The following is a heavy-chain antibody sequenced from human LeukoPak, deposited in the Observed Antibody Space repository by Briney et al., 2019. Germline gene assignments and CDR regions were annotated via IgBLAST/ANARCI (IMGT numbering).Heavy chain of an antibody. Sequence: SVKVSCKASGGTFSSYAISWVRQAPGQGLEWMGRIIPILGIANYAQKFQGRVMITADKSTSTAYMQLSSLGSEDPYVYYCARGVRSPDAAFDIWGQGTLVTVPS. D-gene: IGHD3-3*01. V-gene: IGHV1-69*04. CDR1: GGTFSSYA. CDR2: IIPILGIA. CDR3: ARGVRSPDAAFDI. J-gene: IGHJ3*02.